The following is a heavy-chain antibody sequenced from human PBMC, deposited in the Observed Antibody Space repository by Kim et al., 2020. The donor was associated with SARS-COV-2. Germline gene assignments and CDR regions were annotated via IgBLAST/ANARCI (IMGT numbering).Heavy chain of an antibody. CDR3: ASLSGYSSSWTPSAYFDY. CDR1: GGSISSGGYY. Sequence: SETLSLTCTVSGGSISSGGYYWSWIRQHPGKGLEWIGYIYYSGSTYYNPSLKSRVTISVDTSKNQFSLKLSSVTAADTAVYYCASLSGYSSSWTPSAYFDYWGQGTLVTVSS. V-gene: IGHV4-31*03. CDR2: IYYSGST. D-gene: IGHD6-13*01. J-gene: IGHJ4*02.